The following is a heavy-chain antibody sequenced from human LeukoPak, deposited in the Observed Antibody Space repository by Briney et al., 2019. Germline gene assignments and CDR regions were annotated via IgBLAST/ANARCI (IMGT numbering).Heavy chain of an antibody. V-gene: IGHV1-69*13. CDR1: GGTFSSYA. D-gene: IGHD3-22*01. CDR2: IIPIFGTA. CDR3: ATGQAYYYDCSSNKK. J-gene: IGHJ4*02. Sequence: SVKVSCKASGGTFSSYAISWVRQAPGQGLEWMGGIIPIFGTANYAQKFQGRVTITADESTSTAYMELSSLRSEDTDVYYCATGQAYYYDCSSNKKWGQGTLVTVSS.